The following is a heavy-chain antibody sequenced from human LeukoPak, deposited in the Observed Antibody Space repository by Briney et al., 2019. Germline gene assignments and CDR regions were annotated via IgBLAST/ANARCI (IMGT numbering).Heavy chain of an antibody. CDR1: GVTFSSHS. Sequence: GGSLRLSCAASGVTFSSHSMHWVRQAPGKGLEWVGRIRRNTDGGTVDYAAPVKGRFTISRDDSKSTLYLQMNSLKSEDTAVYYCTTVHASGCPGNYWGQGTLVTVSS. D-gene: IGHD6-19*01. J-gene: IGHJ4*02. CDR3: TTVHASGCPGNY. CDR2: IRRNTDGGTV. V-gene: IGHV3-15*01.